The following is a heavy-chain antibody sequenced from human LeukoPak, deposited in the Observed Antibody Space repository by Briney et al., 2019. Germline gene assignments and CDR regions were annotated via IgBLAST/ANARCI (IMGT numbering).Heavy chain of an antibody. J-gene: IGHJ4*02. V-gene: IGHV1-69*13. CDR1: GYTFTSYG. D-gene: IGHD6-13*01. Sequence: GASVKVSCKASGYTFTSYGISWVRQAPGQGLEWMGGIIPIFGTANYAQKFQGRVTITADESTSTAYMELSSLRSEDTAVYYCARVRRSSSWYFDYWGQGTLVTVSS. CDR2: IIPIFGTA. CDR3: ARVRRSSSWYFDY.